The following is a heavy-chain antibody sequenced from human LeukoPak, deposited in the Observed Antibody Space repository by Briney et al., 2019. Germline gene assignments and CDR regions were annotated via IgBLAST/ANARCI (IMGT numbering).Heavy chain of an antibody. CDR3: ARDSMATMYYFDY. V-gene: IGHV1-69*06. J-gene: IGHJ4*02. D-gene: IGHD5-12*01. CDR1: GGTFSSYA. Sequence: ASVKVSCTASGGTFSSYAISWVRQAPGQGLEWMGGIIPIFGTANYAQKFQGRVTITADKSTSTAYMELSSLRSEDTAVYYCARDSMATMYYFDYWGQGTLVTVSS. CDR2: IIPIFGTA.